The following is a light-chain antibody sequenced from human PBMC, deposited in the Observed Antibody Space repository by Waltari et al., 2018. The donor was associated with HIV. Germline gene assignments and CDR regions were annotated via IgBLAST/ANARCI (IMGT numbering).Light chain of an antibody. J-gene: IGKJ2*01. Sequence: EIVLTQSPGTLSLSPGERATLSCRVSQSVTSTYLAWYQQKPGQPPRLLIFGASSRATGIPDRFSGSGSGTNFTLTISRLEPEDFAVYYCQQYGSSPGTFGQGTQLEIK. CDR1: QSVTSTY. CDR2: GAS. V-gene: IGKV3-20*01. CDR3: QQYGSSPGT.